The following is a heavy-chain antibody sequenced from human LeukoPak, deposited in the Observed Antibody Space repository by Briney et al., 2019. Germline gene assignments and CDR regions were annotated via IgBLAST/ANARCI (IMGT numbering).Heavy chain of an antibody. CDR2: ISNSGTT. CDR1: GFSVSNNH. J-gene: IGHJ4*02. D-gene: IGHD4-23*01. CDR3: AGFGGNSF. Sequence: GGSLRLSCAASGFSVSNNHVTWVRQAPGKGLEWVSVISNSGTTYYADSVKGRLTISRDNSKNTVYLQMNSLRAEDTAVYYCAGFGGNSFWGPGTLVTVSS. V-gene: IGHV3-66*01.